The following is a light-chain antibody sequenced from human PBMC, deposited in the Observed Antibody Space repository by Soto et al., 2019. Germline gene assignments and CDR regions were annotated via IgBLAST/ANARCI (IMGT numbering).Light chain of an antibody. CDR1: SSNIGNNY. CDR3: GTWDSSLSANWV. CDR2: ENN. Sequence: QSVLTQPPSVSAAPGQKVNISCSGSSSNIGNNYVSWYQQLPGTAPKLLIYENNKRPSGIPDRFSGSKSGTSATLGITGLQTGDEADYYCGTWDSSLSANWVFGGGTQLTVL. J-gene: IGLJ3*02. V-gene: IGLV1-51*02.